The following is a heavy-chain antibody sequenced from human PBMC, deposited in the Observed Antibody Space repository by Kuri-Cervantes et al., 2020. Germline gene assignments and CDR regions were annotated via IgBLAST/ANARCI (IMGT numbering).Heavy chain of an antibody. V-gene: IGHV3-21*04. J-gene: IGHJ4*02. CDR2: ISSSSSYI. CDR1: GFTFSSYS. CDR3: ARESGSGSPY. Sequence: GESLKISCAASGFTFSSYSMNWVRQAPGKGLEWVSSISSSSSYIYYADSVKGRFTISRDNAKNSLYLQMNSLRAEDTALYHCARESGSGSPYWGQRTLVTVSS. D-gene: IGHD1-26*01.